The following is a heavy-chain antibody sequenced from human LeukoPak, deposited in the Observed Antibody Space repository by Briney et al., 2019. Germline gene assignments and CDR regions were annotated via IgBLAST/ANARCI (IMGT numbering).Heavy chain of an antibody. CDR1: GFRFDDYG. V-gene: IGHV3-20*04. CDR3: AREVRLRATIMVGYDAFDI. D-gene: IGHD5-12*01. J-gene: IGHJ3*02. CDR2: INWKGGST. Sequence: GGSLRPSCAASGFRFDDYGMSWVRQAPGKGLEWVPGINWKGGSTGYADSVKGRFTISRDNAKNSLYLQMNSLRAEDTALYYCAREVRLRATIMVGYDAFDIWGQGTMVTVSS.